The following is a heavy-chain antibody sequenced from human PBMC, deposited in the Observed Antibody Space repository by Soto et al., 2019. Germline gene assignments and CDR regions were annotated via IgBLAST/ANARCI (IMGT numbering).Heavy chain of an antibody. V-gene: IGHV4-30-4*01. Sequence: SETLSLTCTVSGGSISSGDYYWSWIRQPPGKGLEWIGYIYYSGSTYYNPSLKSRVSISVDTSKNQVSLKLSSVTAADTAVYYCASKLRNYYYYGMDVWGQVTTVTVSS. CDR2: IYYSGST. CDR1: GGSISSGDYY. D-gene: IGHD1-7*01. J-gene: IGHJ6*02. CDR3: ASKLRNYYYYGMDV.